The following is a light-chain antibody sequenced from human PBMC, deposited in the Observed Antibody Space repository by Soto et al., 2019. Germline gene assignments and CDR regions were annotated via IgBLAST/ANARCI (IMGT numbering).Light chain of an antibody. CDR1: QSVSSN. CDR3: YQYDSSPWT. J-gene: IGKJ1*01. Sequence: EVVLTQSPGTLSLSPGERATLSCRASQSVSSNLAWYQQKPGQAPRLLIYDASSRATGIPDRFSGSGSGTDFTLTISRLEPEDFAVYFCYQYDSSPWTFGQGTKVDI. CDR2: DAS. V-gene: IGKV3-20*01.